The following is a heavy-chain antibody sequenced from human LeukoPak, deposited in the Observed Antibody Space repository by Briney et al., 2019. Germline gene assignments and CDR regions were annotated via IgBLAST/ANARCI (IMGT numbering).Heavy chain of an antibody. D-gene: IGHD3-3*01. CDR1: GGSTSRSSSYY. CDR3: ARLRSGYHDY. V-gene: IGHV4-39*01. CDR2: IYYSGST. Sequence: SETLSLTCTVSGGSTSRSSSYYWGWIRQPPGKGLEWIGSIYYSGSTYYNPSLKSRVTISVDTSKNQFSLKLSSVTAADTAVYYCARLRSGYHDYWGQGTLVTVSS. J-gene: IGHJ4*02.